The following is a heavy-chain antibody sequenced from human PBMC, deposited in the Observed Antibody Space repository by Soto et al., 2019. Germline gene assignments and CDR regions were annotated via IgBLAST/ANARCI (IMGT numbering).Heavy chain of an antibody. CDR3: ASTAGRLLWFGERRYYFDF. D-gene: IGHD3-10*01. Sequence: QVHLQQWGAGLLKPSETLSLTCAVYGGTFSGYYWSWIRQPPGKGLEWIGEINHSGTTNYNPSLKSRVTISMDTSKNQFSRKLSSVTAADTAVYYCASTAGRLLWFGERRYYFDFWGQGTLVTV. J-gene: IGHJ4*02. CDR2: INHSGTT. CDR1: GGTFSGYY. V-gene: IGHV4-34*01.